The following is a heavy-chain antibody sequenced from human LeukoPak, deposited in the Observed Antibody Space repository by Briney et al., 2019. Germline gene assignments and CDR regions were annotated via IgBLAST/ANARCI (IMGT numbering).Heavy chain of an antibody. J-gene: IGHJ4*02. CDR2: IYYSGST. D-gene: IGHD3-22*01. Sequence: SETLSLTCTVSGGSIRSYYWRWIRQPPGKGLEWIGYIYYSGSTNYNPSLKSRVTISVDTSKNQFSLKLSSVTAADTAVYYCATGYYPNNFDYWGQGTLVTVSS. CDR1: GGSIRSYY. V-gene: IGHV4-59*01. CDR3: ATGYYPNNFDY.